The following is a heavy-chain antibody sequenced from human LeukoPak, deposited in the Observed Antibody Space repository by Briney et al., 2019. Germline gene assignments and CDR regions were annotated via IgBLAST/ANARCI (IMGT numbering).Heavy chain of an antibody. J-gene: IGHJ4*02. CDR1: GGTFSSYA. Sequence: ASVKVSCKASGGTFSSYAISWVRQAPGQGLEWMGWISAYNGNTNYAQKLQGRVTMTTDTSTSTAYMELRSLRSDDTAVYYCARGYPEQQLVPEDYWGQGTLVTVSS. V-gene: IGHV1-18*01. D-gene: IGHD6-13*01. CDR2: ISAYNGNT. CDR3: ARGYPEQQLVPEDY.